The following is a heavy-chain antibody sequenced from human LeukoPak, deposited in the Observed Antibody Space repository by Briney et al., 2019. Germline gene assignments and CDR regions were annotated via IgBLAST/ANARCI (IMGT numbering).Heavy chain of an antibody. Sequence: PSETLSLTCAVSEYSISSGYYWGWIRQPPGKGLEWIGSIYNSGSTYYNPSLKSRVTLSVDTSKNQFSLKLTSVTAADTAMYYCARHVYYYYYYMDVWGKGTTVTVSS. V-gene: IGHV4-38-2*01. CDR2: IYNSGST. J-gene: IGHJ6*03. CDR3: ARHVYYYYYYMDV. CDR1: EYSISSGYY.